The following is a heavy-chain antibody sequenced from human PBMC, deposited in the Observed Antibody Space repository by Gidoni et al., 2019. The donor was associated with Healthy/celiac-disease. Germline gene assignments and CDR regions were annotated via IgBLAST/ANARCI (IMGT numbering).Heavy chain of an antibody. CDR3: ARSMVRGVIITYFPA. Sequence: QLQLQESGPGLVKPSETLSLTCTVSGGSISSSSYYWGWIRQPPGKGLEWIGSIYYSGSTYYNPSLKSRVTISVDTSKNQFSLKLSSVTAADTAVYYCARSMVRGVIITYFPAWGQGTLVTVSS. J-gene: IGHJ5*02. CDR1: GGSISSSSYY. D-gene: IGHD3-10*01. V-gene: IGHV4-39*07. CDR2: IYYSGST.